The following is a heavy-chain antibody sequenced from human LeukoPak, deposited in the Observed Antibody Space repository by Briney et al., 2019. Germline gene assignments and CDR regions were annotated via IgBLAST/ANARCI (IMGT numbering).Heavy chain of an antibody. CDR2: IFPSGGEI. Sequence: PGGSLRLSCAASGFTFSSYEMNWVRQPPGKGLEWVSSIFPSGGEIHYADSVRGRFTISRDNSKNTLYLQMNSLRAEDTAVYYCARYRGITMIGQHWGQGTLVTVSS. D-gene: IGHD3-22*01. J-gene: IGHJ1*01. CDR1: GFTFSSYE. V-gene: IGHV3-53*01. CDR3: ARYRGITMIGQH.